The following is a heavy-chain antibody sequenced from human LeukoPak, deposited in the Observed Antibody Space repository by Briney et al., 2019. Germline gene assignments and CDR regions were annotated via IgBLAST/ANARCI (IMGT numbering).Heavy chain of an antibody. J-gene: IGHJ5*02. V-gene: IGHV1-46*01. CDR2: INPSGGST. Sequence: ASVKVSCKASGYSFTTYYILWVRQAPGQGLEGMGVINPSGGSTSFAQKFQARLTMTRDTSTSTVYMELRSVRSEDAAGYYCAREIVVVPSAMGFDPWGQGTLVTVSS. D-gene: IGHD2-2*01. CDR3: AREIVVVPSAMGFDP. CDR1: GYSFTTYY.